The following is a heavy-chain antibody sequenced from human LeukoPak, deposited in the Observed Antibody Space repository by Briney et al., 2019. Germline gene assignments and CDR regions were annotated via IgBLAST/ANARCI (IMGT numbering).Heavy chain of an antibody. D-gene: IGHD6-13*01. CDR2: ISSSSSYI. Sequence: GGSLRLSCAASGFTLSSYSMNLVRQAPGKGLEWVSSISSSSSYIYYADSVKGRFTISRDNSKNSLYLQMNSLRTEDTALYYCANSGYSSSWYSWFDPWGQGTLVTVSS. CDR3: ANSGYSSSWYSWFDP. J-gene: IGHJ5*02. V-gene: IGHV3-21*04. CDR1: GFTLSSYS.